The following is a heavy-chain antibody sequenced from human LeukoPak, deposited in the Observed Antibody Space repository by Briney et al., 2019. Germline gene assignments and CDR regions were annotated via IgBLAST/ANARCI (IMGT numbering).Heavy chain of an antibody. J-gene: IGHJ4*02. Sequence: SETLSLTCTVSGGSISSYYWSWIRQSPGKGLECIGYIHYTGSTNYNPSLKSRVTISVDTSKSQFSLKLSSVTAADTAVYYCARGRKYTSGYRVTELGSGYSDYWGQGTLVTVS. CDR2: IHYTGST. V-gene: IGHV4-59*01. CDR1: GGSISSYY. D-gene: IGHD5-18*01. CDR3: ARGRKYTSGYRVTELGSGYSDY.